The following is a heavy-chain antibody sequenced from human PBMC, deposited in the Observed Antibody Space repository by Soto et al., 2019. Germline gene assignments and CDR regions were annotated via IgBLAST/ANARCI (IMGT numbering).Heavy chain of an antibody. V-gene: IGHV3-48*02. CDR2: IRSGSNSI. J-gene: IGHJ4*02. Sequence: PWVSQRLSWTVAAVTFIYYNIHCVRQAPEKSLEWLSYIRSGSNSIYYADSVRGRFTFSRDNAQNSLYLQMNSLRDEDTAVYYSARDGNSSSLSDLDYWGKGTLVTVSS. D-gene: IGHD6-13*01. CDR1: AVTFIYYN. CDR3: ARDGNSSSLSDLDY.